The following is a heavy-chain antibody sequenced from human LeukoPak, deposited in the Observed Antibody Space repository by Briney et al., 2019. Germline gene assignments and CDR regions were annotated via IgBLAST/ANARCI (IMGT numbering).Heavy chain of an antibody. J-gene: IGHJ6*02. Sequence: GASVKVSCKASGYTFTGYYMHWMRQAPGQGLEWMGWINPNSGGTNYAQKFQGRVTMTRDTSISTAYMELSRLRSDDTAVYYCASNPLRFLEWRGTYYGMDVWGQGTTVTVSS. CDR2: INPNSGGT. D-gene: IGHD3-3*01. CDR3: ASNPLRFLEWRGTYYGMDV. CDR1: GYTFTGYY. V-gene: IGHV1-2*02.